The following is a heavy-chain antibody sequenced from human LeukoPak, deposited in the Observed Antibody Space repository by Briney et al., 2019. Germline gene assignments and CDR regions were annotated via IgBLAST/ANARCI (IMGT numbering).Heavy chain of an antibody. J-gene: IGHJ4*02. CDR1: GFTFSSYA. CDR3: AKDLEEQWLVRYFDY. D-gene: IGHD6-19*01. Sequence: GGSLRLSCVGSGFTFSSYAMNWVRQAPGKGLEWVSAITGSGGSSYYADSVEGRFAISRDNSKNTLYLQMNSLRAEDTAVYYCAKDLEEQWLVRYFDYWGQGTLVTVSS. V-gene: IGHV3-23*01. CDR2: ITGSGGSS.